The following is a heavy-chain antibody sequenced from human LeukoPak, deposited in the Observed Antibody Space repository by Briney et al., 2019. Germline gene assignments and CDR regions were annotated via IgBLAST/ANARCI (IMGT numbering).Heavy chain of an antibody. CDR1: GFTVSSNY. V-gene: IGHV3-66*01. D-gene: IGHD4-23*01. Sequence: GGSLRLSCAASGFTVSSNYMSWVRQAPGKGLEWVSVIYSGGSTYYADSVKGRFTIPRDNSKNTLYLQMNSLRAEDTAVYYCAIDYGGNLYNWFDPWGQGTLVTVSS. CDR2: IYSGGST. CDR3: AIDYGGNLYNWFDP. J-gene: IGHJ5*02.